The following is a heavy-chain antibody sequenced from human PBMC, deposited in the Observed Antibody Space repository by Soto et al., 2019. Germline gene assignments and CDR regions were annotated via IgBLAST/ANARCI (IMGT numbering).Heavy chain of an antibody. CDR3: ARHFCSGGTCYFVFDL. D-gene: IGHD2-15*01. V-gene: IGHV4-59*08. CDR2: FYYDGST. CDR1: GGSISSYY. Sequence: SETLSLTCTVSGGSISSYYWSWIRQPPGKGLEWIGYFYYDGSTNYNPSLKSRVTVSGDTSKNQVSLKLSSVTAADTAVYYCARHFCSGGTCYFVFDLWGQGTLVTVSS. J-gene: IGHJ4*02.